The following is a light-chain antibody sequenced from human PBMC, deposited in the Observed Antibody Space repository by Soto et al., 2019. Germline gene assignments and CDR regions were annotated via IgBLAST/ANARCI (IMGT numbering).Light chain of an antibody. Sequence: DIQMTQSPSSLSASVGDRVTITCRASRNITNNLSWYQQKPGKAPNLLIYHASKLAKGVTSRFSGSGSGTDFSFIITSLQREDLATYYCQQYYGLPPLTFGQGTRLEIK. CDR1: RNITNN. CDR3: QQYYGLPPLT. CDR2: HAS. V-gene: IGKV1-33*01. J-gene: IGKJ5*01.